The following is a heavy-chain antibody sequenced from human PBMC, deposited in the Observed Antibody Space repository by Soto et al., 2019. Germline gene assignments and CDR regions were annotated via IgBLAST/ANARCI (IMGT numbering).Heavy chain of an antibody. V-gene: IGHV4-31*03. CDR1: GGSVSSGGYY. CDR3: VRAPTYYFDSREV. Sequence: VQLQESGPGLVKPSQTLSLTCTVSGGSVSSGGYYWTWIRQDPGKGLEWIGHIYFNGSTFYNPSLNSRVSISVDRSKIQFSLRLSSVTAADRAVYYCVRAPTYYFDSREVWGQGTLVAVSS. CDR2: IYFNGST. J-gene: IGHJ4*02. D-gene: IGHD3-22*01.